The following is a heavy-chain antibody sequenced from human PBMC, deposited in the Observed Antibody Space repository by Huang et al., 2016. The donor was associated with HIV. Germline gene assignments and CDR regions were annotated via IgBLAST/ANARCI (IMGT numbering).Heavy chain of an antibody. Sequence: QVQLVETGGGVVQPGRSLRLSCAAAGFTLRTYAMHWVRPARGKGRECVAVTSSDVTNKFYAGSVKGRFSISRVNSKNTLYLQRNSLRTDDTAVYYCARDFYYGDSLTLDHWGQGTLVTVAS. D-gene: IGHD4-17*01. CDR1: GFTLRTYA. V-gene: IGHV3-30*01. CDR2: TSSDVTNK. J-gene: IGHJ4*02. CDR3: ARDFYYGDSLTLDH.